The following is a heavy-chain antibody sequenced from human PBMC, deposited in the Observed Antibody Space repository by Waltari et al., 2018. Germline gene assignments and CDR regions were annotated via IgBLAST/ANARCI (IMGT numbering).Heavy chain of an antibody. V-gene: IGHV3-73*01. J-gene: IGHJ4*02. Sequence: EVQVVESGGGLVQPGGSLKLSCATSGFTFSGSTIHWVRQTSGKGLELISRIRRKPNNYATRYTAAVEGRFTISRDDSENTAYLQMSSLMTEDTAVYYCTGGAVTGTDFWGQGTLVTVSS. D-gene: IGHD6-13*01. CDR3: TGGAVTGTDF. CDR2: IRRKPNNYAT. CDR1: GFTFSGST.